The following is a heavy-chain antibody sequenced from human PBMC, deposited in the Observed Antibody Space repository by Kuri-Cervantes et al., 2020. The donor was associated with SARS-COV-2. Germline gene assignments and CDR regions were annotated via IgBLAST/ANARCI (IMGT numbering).Heavy chain of an antibody. J-gene: IGHJ6*02. CDR2: IDGSSGDT. Sequence: GGSLRLSCAASGFTSSSYAMSWVRQAPGKGLEWVSAIDGSSGDTYYADSVKGRCTISRDNSKNTLYLQMNSLRAEDTAVYYCAKVDSSSSYYYYYGMDVWGQGTTVTVSS. CDR3: AKVDSSSSYYYYYGMDV. D-gene: IGHD6-6*01. CDR1: GFTSSSYA. V-gene: IGHV3-23*01.